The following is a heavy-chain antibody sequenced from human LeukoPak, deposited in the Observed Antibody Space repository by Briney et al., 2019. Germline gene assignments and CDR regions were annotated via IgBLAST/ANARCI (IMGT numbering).Heavy chain of an antibody. V-gene: IGHV4-4*07. Sequence: SETLSLTCTVSGVSISSYYWSWIRQAAGKGLEWIGRINTSGNTNYNPSLKSRVPLSVDTSKNQFSLKLSSVTAADTAVYYCARIYCDGGGCYWFDPWGQGTLVTVSS. CDR1: GVSISSYY. CDR2: INTSGNT. J-gene: IGHJ5*02. D-gene: IGHD2-15*01. CDR3: ARIYCDGGGCYWFDP.